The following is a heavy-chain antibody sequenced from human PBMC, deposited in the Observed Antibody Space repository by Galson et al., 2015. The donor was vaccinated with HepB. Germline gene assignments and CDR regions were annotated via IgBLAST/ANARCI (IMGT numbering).Heavy chain of an antibody. Sequence: ALVKPTQTLTLTCTVSGFSLSNARMGVSWIRQPPGKALEWLAHILSNDEKSYSTSLKSRLTISKDTSKSQVVLTMTNMDPVDTATYYCARSRYWNDLDFDYWGQGTLVTVSS. D-gene: IGHD1-1*01. CDR1: GFSLSNARMG. CDR3: ARSRYWNDLDFDY. CDR2: ILSNDEK. J-gene: IGHJ4*02. V-gene: IGHV2-26*01.